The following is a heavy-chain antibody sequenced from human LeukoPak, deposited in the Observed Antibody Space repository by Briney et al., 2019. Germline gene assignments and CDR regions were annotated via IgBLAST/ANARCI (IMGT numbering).Heavy chain of an antibody. V-gene: IGHV3-7*04. CDR3: ARAMDV. Sequence: PGGSLRLSYAASGFTFSSYWMHWVRQAPGKGLEWVANIKQDGSEIYYVDPVKGRFTTSRDNAKNSVYLQMNSLRAEDTAVYYCARAMDVWGQGTTVTVSS. CDR1: GFTFSSYW. CDR2: IKQDGSEI. J-gene: IGHJ6*02.